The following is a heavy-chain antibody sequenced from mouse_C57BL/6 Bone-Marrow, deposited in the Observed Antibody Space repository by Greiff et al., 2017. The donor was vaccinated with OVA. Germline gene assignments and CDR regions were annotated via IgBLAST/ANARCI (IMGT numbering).Heavy chain of an antibody. J-gene: IGHJ1*03. CDR3: ARYRVYYGSSYGYFDF. Sequence: EVHLVESGGGLVKPGGSLKLSCAASGFTFSSYAMSWVRQTPEQRLEWVATISDGGSYTYYPDNVKGRVTISRDNAKNNLYLQMSHLNSEDTAMYYCARYRVYYGSSYGYFDFWGTGTTLTVSS. CDR2: ISDGGSYT. D-gene: IGHD1-1*01. CDR1: GFTFSSYA. V-gene: IGHV5-4*01.